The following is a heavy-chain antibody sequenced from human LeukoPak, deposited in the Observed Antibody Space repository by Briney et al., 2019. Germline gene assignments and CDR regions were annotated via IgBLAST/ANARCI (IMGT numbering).Heavy chain of an antibody. D-gene: IGHD6-19*01. V-gene: IGHV4-31*03. CDR1: GGSISSGDFY. CDR2: IYNSGST. Sequence: SETLSLTCTVSGGSISSGDFYWSWIRQHPGKGLEWIGYIYNSGSTYYDPSLKSRVTISVDTTKNQFSLKLSSVTAADTAVYYCARALFSHSPRNPWDSSGWYGPVRYFDYWGQGSLVTVSS. CDR3: ARALFSHSPRNPWDSSGWYGPVRYFDY. J-gene: IGHJ4*02.